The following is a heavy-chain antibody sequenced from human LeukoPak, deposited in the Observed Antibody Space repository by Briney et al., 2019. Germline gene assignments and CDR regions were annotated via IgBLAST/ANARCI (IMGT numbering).Heavy chain of an antibody. V-gene: IGHV1-18*01. Sequence: GASVKVSCKASGYTCTSYGISWVRQAPGQGLEWMGWISAYNGNTNYAQKLQGRVTMTTDTSTSTAYMELRSLRSDDTAVYYCARDSVRPSTMVRGVITNSYNWFDPWGQGTLVTVSS. CDR3: ARDSVRPSTMVRGVITNSYNWFDP. J-gene: IGHJ5*02. CDR1: GYTCTSYG. D-gene: IGHD3-10*01. CDR2: ISAYNGNT.